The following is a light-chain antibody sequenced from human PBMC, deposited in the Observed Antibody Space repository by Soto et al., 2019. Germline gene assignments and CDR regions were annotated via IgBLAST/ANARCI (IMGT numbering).Light chain of an antibody. Sequence: DIQMTQSPSTLPASVGDRVTLTCRASQSISNGLAWYQQKPGTAPKLLIYHASTFESGVPSRFSGSGSGTEFSLTISSMQPDDFATYYCHQYNTYSFGQGTKVDIK. V-gene: IGKV1-5*01. CDR1: QSISNG. CDR2: HAS. J-gene: IGKJ1*01. CDR3: HQYNTYS.